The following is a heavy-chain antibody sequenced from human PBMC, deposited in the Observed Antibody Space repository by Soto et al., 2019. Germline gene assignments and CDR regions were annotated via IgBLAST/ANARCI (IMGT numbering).Heavy chain of an antibody. V-gene: IGHV3-23*04. CDR2: VKTTGHTT. Sequence: EVQLVESGGALVQPGGSLTLSCAASGFAFFSHVMSWVRQAPGKGLEWVSTVKTTGHTTFYAGPVKGRFTASRDDSKSTLFLHMYSLRVEDTATYYCTKDVTGDVGADYWGQGTPVTVSS. J-gene: IGHJ4*02. CDR1: GFAFFSHV. D-gene: IGHD2-21*02. CDR3: TKDVTGDVGADY.